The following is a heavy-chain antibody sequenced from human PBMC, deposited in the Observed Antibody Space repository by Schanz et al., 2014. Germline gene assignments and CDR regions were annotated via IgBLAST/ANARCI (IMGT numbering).Heavy chain of an antibody. CDR2: IGGFDGNT. J-gene: IGHJ4*02. Sequence: QVQLVQSGGEVKTPGASVKVSCKASGYTFTRSGISWVRQAPGQGLEWMGWIGGFDGNTNVAEKVQGRVTMTTETSTSTVYMERRSLTSDDSAVYYCARDRDQWDGNFCDFWGQGTLVTVSS. V-gene: IGHV1-18*01. CDR1: GYTFTRSG. CDR3: ARDRDQWDGNFCDF. D-gene: IGHD1-26*01.